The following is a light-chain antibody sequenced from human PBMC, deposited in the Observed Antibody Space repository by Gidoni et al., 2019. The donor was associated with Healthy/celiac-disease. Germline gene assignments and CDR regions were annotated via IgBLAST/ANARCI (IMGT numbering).Light chain of an antibody. CDR1: QSISSSQ. J-gene: IGKJ4*01. CDR2: GAS. V-gene: IGKV3-20*01. Sequence: EIVLTQSPGTLSLPPGQSATLSCRASQSISSSQLAWYQQKPGQAPRPLMYGASSRATGIPDRFSGSGSGTDFTLTISRLEPEDFAVYYCQHFANFXGXTKVE. CDR3: QHFAN.